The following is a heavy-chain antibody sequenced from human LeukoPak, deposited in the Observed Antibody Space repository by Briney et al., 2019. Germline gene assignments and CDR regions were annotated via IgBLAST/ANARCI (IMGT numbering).Heavy chain of an antibody. D-gene: IGHD2-15*01. V-gene: IGHV4-61*05. CDR3: ARAYCSGGSCYSSRGMFDP. CDR1: GYSISSGYY. J-gene: IGHJ5*02. Sequence: SETLSLTCTVSGYSISSGYYWGWIRQPPGKGLEWIGYIYYSGSTNYNPSLKSRVTISVDTSKNQFSLKLSSVTAEDTAVYYCARAYCSGGSCYSSRGMFDPWGQGTLVTVSS. CDR2: IYYSGST.